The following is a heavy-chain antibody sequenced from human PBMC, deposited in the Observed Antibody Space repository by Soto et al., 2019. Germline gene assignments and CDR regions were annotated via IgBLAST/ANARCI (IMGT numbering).Heavy chain of an antibody. CDR1: GFTFSSYA. CDR3: TKDPSIAVAGYFQH. J-gene: IGHJ1*01. CDR2: ISGSGGST. D-gene: IGHD6-19*01. Sequence: GGSLRLSCAASGFTFSSYAMSWVRQAPGKGLEWVSAISGSGGSTYYADSVKGRFTISRDNSKNTLYLQMNSLRAEDTAVYYCTKDPSIAVAGYFQHWGQGTLVTVSS. V-gene: IGHV3-23*01.